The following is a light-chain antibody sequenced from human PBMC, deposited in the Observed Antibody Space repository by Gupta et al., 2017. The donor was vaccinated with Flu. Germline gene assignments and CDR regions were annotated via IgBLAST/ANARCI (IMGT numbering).Light chain of an antibody. CDR3: QQEGSSPRT. Sequence: EIVLTQSPGTLSLSPGESATLSCRASQSVRSSYLAWYQQKPGQAPRLLIYGASSRATGIPDRFSGSGSGTEFTLTISRREPEDFAVYYCQQEGSSPRTFGQGTKLEIK. J-gene: IGKJ2*01. V-gene: IGKV3-20*01. CDR2: GAS. CDR1: QSVRSSY.